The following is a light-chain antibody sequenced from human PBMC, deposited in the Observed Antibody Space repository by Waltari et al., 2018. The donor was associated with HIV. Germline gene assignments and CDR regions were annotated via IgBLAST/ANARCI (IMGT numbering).Light chain of an antibody. CDR3: SSYTSTITVV. CDR2: SVS. V-gene: IGLV2-14*01. J-gene: IGLJ2*01. Sequence: QSALTPPASVSGYPGHSVTIPCTGTTSDLGDYNYVSWYQQHPGTAAKLIIFSVSNRPSGVSNRFSCSKSGNTASLTITGLQAEDEADYYCSSYTSTITVVFGGGTKLTVL. CDR1: TSDLGDYNY.